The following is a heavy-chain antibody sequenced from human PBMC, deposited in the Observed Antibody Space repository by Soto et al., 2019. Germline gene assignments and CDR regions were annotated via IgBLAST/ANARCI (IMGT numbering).Heavy chain of an antibody. CDR3: ARELPGGYYDSSGSPPHSFDC. CDR2: INPSGGST. V-gene: IGHV1-46*01. CDR1: GYTFTSYY. J-gene: IGHJ4*02. Sequence: ASVKVSCKASGYTFTSYYMHWVRQAPGQGLEWMGIINPSGGSTSYAQKFQGRVTMTRDTSTSTVYMELSSLRSEDTAVYYCARELPGGYYDSSGSPPHSFDCWGQGTLVTVSS. D-gene: IGHD3-22*01.